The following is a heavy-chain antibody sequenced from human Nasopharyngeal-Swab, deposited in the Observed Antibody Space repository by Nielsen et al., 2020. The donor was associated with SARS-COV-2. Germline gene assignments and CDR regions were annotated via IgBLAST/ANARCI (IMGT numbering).Heavy chain of an antibody. CDR3: ARDERSGWNLNGMDV. CDR2: INPHSRGT. CDR1: GYTFTGYY. D-gene: IGHD6-19*01. V-gene: IGHV1-2*02. Sequence: ASVKVSCKASGYTFTGYYMHWVRQAPGQGLEWMGWINPHSRGTKYAQKFQGRVTMTSDTSINTAYMELRRLRSDDTAVYYCARDERSGWNLNGMDVWGQGTTVTVSS. J-gene: IGHJ6*02.